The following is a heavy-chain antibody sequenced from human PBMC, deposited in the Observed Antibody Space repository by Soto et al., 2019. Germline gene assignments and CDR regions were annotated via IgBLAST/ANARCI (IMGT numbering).Heavy chain of an antibody. J-gene: IGHJ6*02. CDR3: ARGHPPDFWSGYYRVGYYYYGMDV. CDR2: INHGGST. CDR1: GGSFSGYY. D-gene: IGHD3-3*01. V-gene: IGHV4-34*01. Sequence: QVQLQQWGAGLLKPSETLSLTCAVYGGSFSGYYWSWIRQPPGKGLEWIGEINHGGSTNYNPTLKSRVTISVDTSKNQFSLKLSSVTAADTAVYYCARGHPPDFWSGYYRVGYYYYGMDVWGQGTTVTVSS.